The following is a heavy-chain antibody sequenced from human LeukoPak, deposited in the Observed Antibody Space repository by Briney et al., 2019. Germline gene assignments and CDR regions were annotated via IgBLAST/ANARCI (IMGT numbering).Heavy chain of an antibody. Sequence: PGGSLRLSCAASGFTFSSYEMNWVRQAPGKGLEWVSYISSSGSTIYYADSVKGRFTISRDNAKNSLYLQMNSLRAEDTAVYYCARDWNRIIAVVPYNWFDPWGQGTLVTVSS. CDR2: ISSSGSTI. CDR3: ARDWNRIIAVVPYNWFDP. J-gene: IGHJ5*02. V-gene: IGHV3-48*03. D-gene: IGHD6-19*01. CDR1: GFTFSSYE.